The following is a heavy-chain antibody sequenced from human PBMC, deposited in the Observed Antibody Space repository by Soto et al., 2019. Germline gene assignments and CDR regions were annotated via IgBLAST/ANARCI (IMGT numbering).Heavy chain of an antibody. Sequence: GASVKVSCKASGYTFTSYGITWVRQAPGQGLEWMGWIGAYNGNTNYAQKLQGRVTITRDTSASTAYMELSSLRSEDTAVYYCARGITLPTPLDYWGQGTLVTVSS. D-gene: IGHD1-20*01. J-gene: IGHJ4*02. CDR3: ARGITLPTPLDY. V-gene: IGHV1-18*01. CDR1: GYTFTSYG. CDR2: IGAYNGNT.